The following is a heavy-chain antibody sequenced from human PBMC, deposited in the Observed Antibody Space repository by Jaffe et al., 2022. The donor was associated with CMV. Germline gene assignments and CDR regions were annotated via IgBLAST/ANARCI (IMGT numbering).Heavy chain of an antibody. CDR2: ISGSGGST. CDR1: GFTFSSYA. D-gene: IGHD1-26*01. V-gene: IGHV3-23*04. Sequence: EVQLVESGGGLVQPGGSLRLSCAASGFTFSSYAMSWVRQAPGKGLEWVSAISGSGGSTYYADSVKGRFTISRDNSKNTLYLQMNSLRAEDTAVYYCAKDRGLTELLHDAFDIWGQGTMVTVSS. CDR3: AKDRGLTELLHDAFDI. J-gene: IGHJ3*02.